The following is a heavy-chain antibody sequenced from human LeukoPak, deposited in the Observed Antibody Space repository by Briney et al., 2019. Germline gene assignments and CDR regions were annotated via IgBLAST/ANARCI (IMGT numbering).Heavy chain of an antibody. D-gene: IGHD6-13*01. V-gene: IGHV5-51*01. CDR2: IYPGDSDT. CDR3: ARPRVGYGSSWYDGVAFDI. J-gene: IGHJ3*02. CDR1: GYSFTSYW. Sequence: GESLKISCKGSGYSFTSYWIGWVRQMPGKGLEWMGTIYPGDSDTRYSPSFQGQVTISADKSISTAYLQWSSLKASDTAMYYCARPRVGYGSSWYDGVAFDIWGQGTMVTVSS.